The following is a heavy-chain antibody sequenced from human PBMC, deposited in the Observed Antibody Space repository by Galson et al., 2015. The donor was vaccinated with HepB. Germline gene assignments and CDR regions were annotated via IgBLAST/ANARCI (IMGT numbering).Heavy chain of an antibody. CDR1: GGTFSSYV. V-gene: IGHV1-69*13. CDR3: ARDLEGSGFYNSYYNYNMDV. Sequence: SVKVSCKASGGTFSSYVVSWVRQAPGQGLEWMGGITLSFGTAKYAEKFQGRVTITADESTNTVYMELSSLRSEDTAVYYCARDLEGSGFYNSYYNYNMDVWGKGTTVIVSS. J-gene: IGHJ6*03. CDR2: ITLSFGTA. D-gene: IGHD3-3*01.